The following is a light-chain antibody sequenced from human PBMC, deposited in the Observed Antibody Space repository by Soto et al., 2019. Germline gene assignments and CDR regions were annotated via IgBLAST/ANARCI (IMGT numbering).Light chain of an antibody. V-gene: IGKV3D-15*01. CDR1: QSISSY. CDR2: DAS. Sequence: EIVLTPSPATLSLSPVDRATLSCRASQSISSYLAWYQQKPGQAPRLLIYDASSRASGTPARFSGSGSGTESTLSISSLQSEDFAVYYCQQYYNWPRTFGQGTKVDIK. J-gene: IGKJ1*01. CDR3: QQYYNWPRT.